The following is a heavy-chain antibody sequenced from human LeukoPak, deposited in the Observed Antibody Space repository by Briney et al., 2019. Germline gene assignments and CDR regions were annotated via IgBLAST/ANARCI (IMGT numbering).Heavy chain of an antibody. V-gene: IGHV1-69*05. CDR2: IIPIFGTA. CDR1: GGTFSSYA. Sequence: SVKVSCXASGGTFSSYAISWVRQAPGQGLGWMGRIIPIFGTANYAQKFQGRVTITTDESTSTAYMELSSLRSEDTAVYYCARIYLGAFDIWGQGTMVTVSS. D-gene: IGHD3-16*01. J-gene: IGHJ3*02. CDR3: ARIYLGAFDI.